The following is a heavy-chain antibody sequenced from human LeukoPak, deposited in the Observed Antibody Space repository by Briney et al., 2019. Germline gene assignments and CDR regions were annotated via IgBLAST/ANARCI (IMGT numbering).Heavy chain of an antibody. V-gene: IGHV1-18*01. D-gene: IGHD3-3*01. J-gene: IGHJ4*02. CDR2: ISAYNGNT. CDR1: GYTFTSYG. Sequence: ASVKVSCKASGYTFTSYGISWVRQAPGQGLEWMGWISAYNGNTNYAQKLQGRVTMTTDTSTSTAYMELRSLRSDDTAVYYCARSGYDFWSGSPNFDYWGQGTLVTVSS. CDR3: ARSGYDFWSGSPNFDY.